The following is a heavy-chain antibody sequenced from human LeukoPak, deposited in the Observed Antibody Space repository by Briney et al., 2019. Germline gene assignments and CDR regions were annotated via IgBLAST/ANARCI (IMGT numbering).Heavy chain of an antibody. J-gene: IGHJ3*02. CDR2: ISSSSSYI. V-gene: IGHV3-21*01. D-gene: IGHD2-2*01. CDR3: ASGETGYCSSTSPICDAFDI. Sequence: GGSLRPSCAASGFTFSSYSMNWVRQAPGKGLEWVSSISSSSSYIYYADSVKGRFTISRDNAKNSLYLQMNSLRAEDTAVYYCASGETGYCSSTSPICDAFDIWGQGTMVTVSS. CDR1: GFTFSSYS.